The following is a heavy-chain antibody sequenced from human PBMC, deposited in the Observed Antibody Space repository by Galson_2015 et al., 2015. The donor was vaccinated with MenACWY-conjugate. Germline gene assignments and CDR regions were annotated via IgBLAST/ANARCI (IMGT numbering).Heavy chain of an antibody. D-gene: IGHD2-2*01. Sequence: SLRLSCAAPGFTISSYWMTWVRQAPGKGLEWVGYIQSKNYGANTQYAASVKDRFTISRDDSRSIAYLQMNSLKTEDTAVYYCTRADHRYCSRTNCPFDHWGQGTLVTVSS. J-gene: IGHJ4*02. CDR2: IQSKNYGANT. CDR1: GFTISSYW. CDR3: TRADHRYCSRTNCPFDH. V-gene: IGHV3-49*04.